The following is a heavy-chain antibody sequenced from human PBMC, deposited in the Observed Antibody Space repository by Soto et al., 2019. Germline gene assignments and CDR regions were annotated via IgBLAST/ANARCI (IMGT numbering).Heavy chain of an antibody. J-gene: IGHJ6*03. CDR1: GYTFTSYD. CDR3: ASRNSQVLRYFDWPHYYYYMDV. Sequence: GASVKVSCKASGYTFTSYDINWVRQATGQGLEWMGWMNPNSGNTGYAQKFQGRVTMTRNTSISTAYMELSSLRSEDTAVYYCASRNSQVLRYFDWPHYYYYMDVWGKGTTVTVSS. D-gene: IGHD3-9*01. CDR2: MNPNSGNT. V-gene: IGHV1-8*01.